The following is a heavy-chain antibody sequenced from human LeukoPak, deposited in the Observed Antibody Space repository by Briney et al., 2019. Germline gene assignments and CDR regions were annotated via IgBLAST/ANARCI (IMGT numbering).Heavy chain of an antibody. CDR2: ISGSGGST. CDR3: AKDFDSSGYYDWFDP. J-gene: IGHJ5*02. V-gene: IGHV3-23*01. CDR1: GFTFSSYA. D-gene: IGHD3-22*01. Sequence: GGSLRLSCAASGFTFSSYAMSWVRQAPGKGLEWVSAISGSGGSTYYADSVKGRFTISRDNSKNTLYLQMNNLRAEDTAVYYCAKDFDSSGYYDWFDPWGQGTLVTVSS.